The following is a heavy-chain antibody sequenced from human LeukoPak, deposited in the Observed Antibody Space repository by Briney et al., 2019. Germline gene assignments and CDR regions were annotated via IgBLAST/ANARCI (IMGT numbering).Heavy chain of an antibody. J-gene: IGHJ3*02. CDR3: ARGGSSKGSGYYYDAFDI. D-gene: IGHD3-22*01. V-gene: IGHV1-46*01. CDR1: GYTFTSYG. CDR2: INPSGGST. Sequence: GASVTVSCKASGYTFTSYGISWVRQAPGQGLEWMGIINPSGGSTSYAQKFQGRVTMTRDTSTSTVYMELSSLRSEDTAVYYCARGGSSKGSGYYYDAFDIWGQGTMVTVSS.